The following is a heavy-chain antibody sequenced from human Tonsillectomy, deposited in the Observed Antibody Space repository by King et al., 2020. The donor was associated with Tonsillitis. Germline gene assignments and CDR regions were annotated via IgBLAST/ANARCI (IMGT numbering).Heavy chain of an antibody. Sequence: QLQESGPGLVKPSETLSLTCSVSGVSITSSSHYWGWIRQTPGKGLEWIGRIYYSGSTYYNPSLKSRVTISVDTSKNQFSLKLSSVTAADTAVYYCARQDYEYLWGSLHAFDIWGQGTMVTVSS. CDR2: IYYSGST. CDR1: GVSITSSSHY. D-gene: IGHD3-16*01. J-gene: IGHJ3*02. V-gene: IGHV4-39*01. CDR3: ARQDYEYLWGSLHAFDI.